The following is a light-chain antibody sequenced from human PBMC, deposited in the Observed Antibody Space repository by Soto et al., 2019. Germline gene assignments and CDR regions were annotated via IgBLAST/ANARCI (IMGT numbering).Light chain of an antibody. V-gene: IGLV2-14*01. J-gene: IGLJ2*01. CDR1: SSDLGGYNY. CDR2: EVA. CDR3: SSYTDINIVV. Sequence: QSVLTQPASVSGSPGQSIIISCTGTSSDLGGYNYVSWYQQHPDKAPKLIIYEVANRPSGVSTRFSGSKSGNTASLTISGLQADDEAYYYCSSYTDINIVVFGGGTKLTVL.